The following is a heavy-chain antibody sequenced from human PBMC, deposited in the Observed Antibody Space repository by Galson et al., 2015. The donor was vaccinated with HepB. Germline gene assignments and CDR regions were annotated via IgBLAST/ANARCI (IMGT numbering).Heavy chain of an antibody. CDR3: ARGLMTTGFDY. V-gene: IGHV3-33*01. Sequence: SLRLSCAASGLTFSSYGMHWVRQAPGKGLEWVAVIWYDGSNKYYADSVKGRFTISRDNSKNTLYLQMNSLRAEDTAVYYCARGLMTTGFDYWGQGTLVTVSS. CDR2: IWYDGSNK. J-gene: IGHJ4*02. CDR1: GLTFSSYG. D-gene: IGHD4-11*01.